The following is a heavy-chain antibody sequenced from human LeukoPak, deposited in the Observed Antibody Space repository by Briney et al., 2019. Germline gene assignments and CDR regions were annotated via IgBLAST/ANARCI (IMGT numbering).Heavy chain of an antibody. J-gene: IGHJ6*02. Sequence: GGSLRLSCAASGFTFSSYAMSWVRQAPGKGLEWVSAISGSGRSTYYADSVKGRFTISRDNSKNTLYLQMNSLRAEDTAVYYCAKTYYDFWSGSHPRYYYGMDVWGQGTTVTVSS. CDR1: GFTFSSYA. CDR3: AKTYYDFWSGSHPRYYYGMDV. CDR2: ISGSGRST. D-gene: IGHD3-3*01. V-gene: IGHV3-23*01.